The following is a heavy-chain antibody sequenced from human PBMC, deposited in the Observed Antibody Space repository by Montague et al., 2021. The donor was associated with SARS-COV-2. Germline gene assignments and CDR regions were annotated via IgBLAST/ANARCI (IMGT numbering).Heavy chain of an antibody. D-gene: IGHD4-11*01. CDR3: ARSGDPGTTVTYLY. J-gene: IGHJ4*02. Sequence: SETLSLTCTFSGGSFSTIVNVWVWIRQPPGMGLVWIVSNSYTASTYPYLSLQSRVTMSVYTTKYPFSLKLNSATAAATSVYYCARSGDPGTTVTYLYWGQGTLVTVSS. V-gene: IGHV4-39*07. CDR1: GGSFSTIVNV. CDR2: NSYTAST.